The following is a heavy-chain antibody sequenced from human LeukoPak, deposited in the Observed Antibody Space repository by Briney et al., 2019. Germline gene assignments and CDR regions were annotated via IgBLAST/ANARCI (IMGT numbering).Heavy chain of an antibody. CDR1: GFTFSSYS. V-gene: IGHV3-7*01. J-gene: IGHJ4*02. Sequence: GGSLRLSCAASGFTFSSYSMNWVRQAPGKGLEWVANINQDGTEKYYVDSVKGRFTVSRDYAKNSLYLQMNSLRVEDTAVYYCAKVAKYYYGPETYYFFEQWGQGTPVTASS. CDR2: INQDGTEK. D-gene: IGHD3-10*01. CDR3: AKVAKYYYGPETYYFFEQ.